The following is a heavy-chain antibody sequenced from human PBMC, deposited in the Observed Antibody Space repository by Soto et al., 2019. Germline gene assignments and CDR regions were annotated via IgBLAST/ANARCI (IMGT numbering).Heavy chain of an antibody. J-gene: IGHJ3*01. CDR2: IYYSGST. D-gene: IGHD2-2*01. Sequence: QGQLQESGPGVVRPSQTLSLTCTVSGASISSGDHYWPRIRQPPGKGLDWIGYIYYSGSTFYNPSLSSRVTMLVEMSNSQFSLNLRSVTASVTAIYYGASSPAKDAFDLWGQGTMVIVS. CDR3: ASSPAKDAFDL. CDR1: GASISSGDHY. V-gene: IGHV4-30-4*01.